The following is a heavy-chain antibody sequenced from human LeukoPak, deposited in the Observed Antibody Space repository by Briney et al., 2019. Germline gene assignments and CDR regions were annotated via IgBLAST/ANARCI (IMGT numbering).Heavy chain of an antibody. J-gene: IGHJ4*02. CDR1: GFSFSSFG. D-gene: IGHD4-23*01. Sequence: PGGSLRLSCAASGFSFSSFGISWVRQAPGKGLEWVSAISGRDSYIADSVKGRFTISRDNSKSTLYLQMNSLRAEDTAVYYCAKRSDYGGDGNYFDYWGQGTPVTVSS. CDR2: ISGRDSYI. V-gene: IGHV3-23*01. CDR3: AKRSDYGGDGNYFDY.